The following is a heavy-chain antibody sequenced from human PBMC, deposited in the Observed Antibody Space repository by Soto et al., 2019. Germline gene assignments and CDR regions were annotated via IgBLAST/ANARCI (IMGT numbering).Heavy chain of an antibody. V-gene: IGHV4-59*01. J-gene: IGHJ5*02. CDR3: ARSYCADSVSCIWFAP. Sequence: QVQLQESGPGLVKSSETLSLTCSVSGDSSSTYYWGWIRQPPGKGLEWIGYINYSGRSNHNPSLKIRFSISVAASKNKVSLKLTSVTAADTAVYYCARSYCADSVSCIWFAPWGQGTLVVVSS. D-gene: IGHD2-8*02. CDR1: GDSSSTYY. CDR2: INYSGRS.